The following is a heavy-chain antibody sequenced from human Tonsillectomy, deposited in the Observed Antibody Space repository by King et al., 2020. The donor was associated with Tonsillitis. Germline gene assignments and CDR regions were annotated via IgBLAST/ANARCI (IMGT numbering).Heavy chain of an antibody. J-gene: IGHJ4*02. CDR2: LFSSGTI. CDR1: GGSISRGDHF. V-gene: IGHV4-39*01. Sequence: QLQESGPGVVKPSETLSLTCTVSGGSISRGDHFWAWIRQPPGKGLEWIGYLFSSGTIFYNPSLKSGITISGGTSENRFSLKLSSVTAADTAVYFCARYVSGSFDYWGQGALVTVSS. CDR3: ARYVSGSFDY. D-gene: IGHD1-26*01.